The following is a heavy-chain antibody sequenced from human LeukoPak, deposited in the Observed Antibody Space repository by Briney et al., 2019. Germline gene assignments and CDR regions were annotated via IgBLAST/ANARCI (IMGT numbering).Heavy chain of an antibody. J-gene: IGHJ4*02. CDR1: GFTVSSNY. D-gene: IGHD6-19*01. Sequence: GGSLRLSCAASGFTVSSNYMSWVRQAPGKGLEWVSVIYSGGSTYYADSVKGRFTISRDNSKNTLYLQMNSLRAEDTAVYYCAKRRQWLVPYFDYWGQGTLVTVSS. CDR3: AKRRQWLVPYFDY. V-gene: IGHV3-53*01. CDR2: IYSGGST.